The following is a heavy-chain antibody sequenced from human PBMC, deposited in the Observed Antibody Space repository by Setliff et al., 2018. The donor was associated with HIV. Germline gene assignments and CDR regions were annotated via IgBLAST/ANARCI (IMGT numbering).Heavy chain of an antibody. D-gene: IGHD3-22*01. CDR1: GDTFNNYG. V-gene: IGHV1-69*05. J-gene: IGHJ3*02. CDR2: IIPIFKSA. Sequence: SVKVSCKVSGDTFNNYGLNWVRQAPGQGLEWMGGIIPIFKSADYAQKFQGRVTITTDESTSTAYMDLSSLKSEDTAIYYCARHSITLVVGVPERDDAFDIWGQGTMVTVSS. CDR3: ARHSITLVVGVPERDDAFDI.